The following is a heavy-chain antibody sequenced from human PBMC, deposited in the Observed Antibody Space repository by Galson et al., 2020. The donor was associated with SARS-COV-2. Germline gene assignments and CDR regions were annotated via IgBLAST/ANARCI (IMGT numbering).Heavy chain of an antibody. CDR1: GDSVSSNSAA. V-gene: IGHV6-1*01. CDR2: TYYRSNWYY. Sequence: SQTLSLTCAISGDSVSSNSAAWNWIRQSPSRGLEWLGRTYYRSNWYYEYALSVKSRITINPDTSKNQFSLQLTSVTPDDTAVYFCAKEYSAGWVDWGQGALVTVSS. D-gene: IGHD6-19*01. CDR3: AKEYSAGWVD. J-gene: IGHJ4*02.